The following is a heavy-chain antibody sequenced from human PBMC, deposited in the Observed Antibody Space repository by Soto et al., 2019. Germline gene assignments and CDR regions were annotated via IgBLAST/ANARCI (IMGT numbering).Heavy chain of an antibody. Sequence: QVQLVQSGAEVKKPGASVKVSCKASGYTFTSYGVSWVRQAPGQGLEWMGWISAYNGNTNYAQKLQGRVTMTTDTSTSTAYMELRSLRSDDTAVYYCARAGGSGSYYKVGGWFDPWGQGTLVTVSS. V-gene: IGHV1-18*01. J-gene: IGHJ5*02. CDR2: ISAYNGNT. CDR1: GYTFTSYG. D-gene: IGHD3-10*01. CDR3: ARAGGSGSYYKVGGWFDP.